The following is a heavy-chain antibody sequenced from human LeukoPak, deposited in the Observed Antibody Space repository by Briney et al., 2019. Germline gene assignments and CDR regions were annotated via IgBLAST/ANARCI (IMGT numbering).Heavy chain of an antibody. J-gene: IGHJ4*02. CDR1: GFTFSTYS. CDR2: ISENGGGT. V-gene: IGHV3-23*01. CDR3: AKVKGPYFYDSSGGSPYCDY. Sequence: PGGSLRLSCAASGFTFSTYSMSWGRQAPGKGLGWVSNISENGGGTYYADSVKGRFTISRDNSKNTLFLQMNSLRAEDTAVYYCAKVKGPYFYDSSGGSPYCDYWGQGTLVSVSS. D-gene: IGHD3-22*01.